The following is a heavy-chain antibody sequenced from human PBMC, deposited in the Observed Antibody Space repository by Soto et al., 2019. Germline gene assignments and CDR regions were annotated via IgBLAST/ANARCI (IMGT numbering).Heavy chain of an antibody. Sequence: TLSLTCTVSGGSISSGGYYWSWIRQHPGKGLEWIGYIYYSGSTYYNPSLKSRVTISVDTSKNQFSLKLSSVTATDTAVYYCARTAYDFWSGYNYGMDVWGQGTTVTVS. CDR3: ARTAYDFWSGYNYGMDV. J-gene: IGHJ6*02. CDR2: IYYSGST. D-gene: IGHD3-3*01. V-gene: IGHV4-31*03. CDR1: GGSISSGGYY.